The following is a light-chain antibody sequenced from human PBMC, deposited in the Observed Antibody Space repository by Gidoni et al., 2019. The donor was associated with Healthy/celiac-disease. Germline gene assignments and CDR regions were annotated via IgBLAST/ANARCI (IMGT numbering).Light chain of an antibody. CDR3: QQYNNWPRT. Sequence: EIVMTQSPATLSVSPGERATLSCRAIQSVISNLALYQQKPGQAPRLLIYGASTRATGIPARFSGSGSGTEFTLTISSLQSEDFAVYYCQQYNNWPRTFGQGTKVEIK. CDR2: GAS. J-gene: IGKJ1*01. CDR1: QSVISN. V-gene: IGKV3-15*01.